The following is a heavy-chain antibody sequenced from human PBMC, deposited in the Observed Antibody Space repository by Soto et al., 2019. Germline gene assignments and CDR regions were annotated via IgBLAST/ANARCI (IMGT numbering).Heavy chain of an antibody. Sequence: KGLEGMGIIYSGDSDTRYSPSFQGQVTISADKSISTAYLQWSSLKASDTAMYYCARQLVNAGDYGNIWGQGTTVTVS. CDR3: ARQLVNAGDYGNI. J-gene: IGHJ3*02. D-gene: IGHD4-17*01. V-gene: IGHV5-51*01. CDR2: IYSGDSDT.